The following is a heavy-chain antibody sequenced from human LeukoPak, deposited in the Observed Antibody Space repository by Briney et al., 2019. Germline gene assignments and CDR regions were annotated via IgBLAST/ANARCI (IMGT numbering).Heavy chain of an antibody. V-gene: IGHV3-74*01. D-gene: IGHD3-22*01. Sequence: PGGSLRPSCAASGFTFSSYWMHWVRQAPGKGLVWVSRINSDGSSTSYADSVKGRFTISRDNAKNTLYLQMNSLRAEDTAVYYCAREGYDSSGYLFDYGGQGPLVPVSS. J-gene: IGHJ4*02. CDR1: GFTFSSYW. CDR2: INSDGSST. CDR3: AREGYDSSGYLFDY.